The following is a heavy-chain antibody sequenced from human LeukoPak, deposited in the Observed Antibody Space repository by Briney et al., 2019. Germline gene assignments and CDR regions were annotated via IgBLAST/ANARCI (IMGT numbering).Heavy chain of an antibody. J-gene: IGHJ4*02. Sequence: ASVKVSCKASGYTFTGYYMRWVRQAPGQGLEWMGWISAYNGNTNYAQKLQGRVTMTTDTSTSTAYMELRSLRSDDTAVYYCARDLRGIFGVVLQTHFDYWGQGTLVTVSS. V-gene: IGHV1-18*04. CDR1: GYTFTGYY. CDR2: ISAYNGNT. CDR3: ARDLRGIFGVVLQTHFDY. D-gene: IGHD3-3*01.